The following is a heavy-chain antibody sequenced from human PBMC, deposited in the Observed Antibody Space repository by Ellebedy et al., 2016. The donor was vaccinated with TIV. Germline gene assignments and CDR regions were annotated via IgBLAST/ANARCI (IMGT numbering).Heavy chain of an antibody. CDR3: ARDTRFIDHQHNWFDP. V-gene: IGHV3-11*01. CDR2: ITNSGSTI. Sequence: GESLKISCAASGFTFSDYYMSWIRQAPGKGLEWVSYITNSGSTIYYADSVKGRFTMSRDNAKNSLYLQMNSLRAEDTAVYYCARDTRFIDHQHNWFDPWGQGTLVTVSS. D-gene: IGHD2-2*01. CDR1: GFTFSDYY. J-gene: IGHJ5*02.